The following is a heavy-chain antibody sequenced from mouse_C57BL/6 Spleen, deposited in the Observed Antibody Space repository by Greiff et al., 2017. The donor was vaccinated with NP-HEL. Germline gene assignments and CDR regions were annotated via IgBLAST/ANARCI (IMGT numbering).Heavy chain of an antibody. CDR3: ARLTTTVVARDWYFDV. D-gene: IGHD1-1*01. CDR1: GYSFTGYY. CDR2: INPSTGGT. J-gene: IGHJ1*03. Sequence: VQLKQSGPELVKPGASVKISCKASGYSFTGYYMNWVKQSPEKSLEWIGEINPSTGGTTYNQKFKDKATLTVDKSSSTAYMQLKSLTSEDSAVYYCARLTTTVVARDWYFDVWGTGTTVTVSS. V-gene: IGHV1-42*01.